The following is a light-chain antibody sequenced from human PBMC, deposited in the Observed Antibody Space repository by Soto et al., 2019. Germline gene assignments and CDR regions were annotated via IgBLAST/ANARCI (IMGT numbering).Light chain of an antibody. Sequence: DIQMTQSPSTLSASVGDRVTITCRASQSISKYLNWYQQKPGKAPKLLIYGAAILQSGVPSRFSGSASGTDFTLTIISLQPEDFATYYCQQSYSTPLTFGGGTKVEIK. J-gene: IGKJ4*01. CDR3: QQSYSTPLT. V-gene: IGKV1-39*01. CDR2: GAA. CDR1: QSISKY.